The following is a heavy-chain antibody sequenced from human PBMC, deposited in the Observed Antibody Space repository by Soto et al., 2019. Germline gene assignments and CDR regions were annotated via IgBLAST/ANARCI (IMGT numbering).Heavy chain of an antibody. CDR2: IYPGDSDT. CDR1: GYSFTSYW. J-gene: IGHJ3*02. V-gene: IGHV5-51*01. Sequence: GESLKISCKGSGYSFTSYWIGWVRQMPGKGLEWMGIIYPGDSDTRYSPSFQGQVTISADKSISTAYQQWSSLKASDTAMYYCARHKRWSSSGWYLGDAFDIWGQGTMVTVSS. D-gene: IGHD6-19*01. CDR3: ARHKRWSSSGWYLGDAFDI.